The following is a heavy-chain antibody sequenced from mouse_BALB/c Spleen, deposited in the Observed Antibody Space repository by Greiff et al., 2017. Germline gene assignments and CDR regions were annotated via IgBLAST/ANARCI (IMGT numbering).Heavy chain of an antibody. J-gene: IGHJ3*01. CDR1: GYTFTSYW. CDR2: IYPSDSYT. D-gene: IGHD1-1*01. V-gene: IGHV1-69*02. Sequence: QVHVKQPGAELVRPGASVKLSCKASGYTFTSYWINWVKQRPGQGLEWIGNIYPSDSYTNYNQKFKDKATLTVDKSSSTAYMQLSSPTSEDSAVYYCTRDTTVVPFAYWGQGTLVTVSA. CDR3: TRDTTVVPFAY.